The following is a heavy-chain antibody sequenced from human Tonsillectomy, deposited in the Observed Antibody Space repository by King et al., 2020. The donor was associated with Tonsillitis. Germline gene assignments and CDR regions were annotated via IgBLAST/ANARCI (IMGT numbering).Heavy chain of an antibody. CDR2: FHYGGST. D-gene: IGHD1-20*01. CDR3: ARGRNWNDVYNAFDI. CDR1: SGSISSYY. V-gene: IGHV4-59*01. Sequence: VQLQESGPGLVKPSETLSLTCTVSSGSISSYYWSWIRQPPGKGLEWIGHFHYGGSTKYNPSLKSRVTISVDTSKNQFSLKLSSVSAADTAVYYCARGRNWNDVYNAFDIWGQGTMVTVSS. J-gene: IGHJ3*02.